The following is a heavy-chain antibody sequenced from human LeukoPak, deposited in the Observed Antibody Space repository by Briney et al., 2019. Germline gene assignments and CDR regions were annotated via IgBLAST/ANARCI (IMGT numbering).Heavy chain of an antibody. CDR3: AREPGPTIVGHDTFDI. CDR2: ISYDGSNK. V-gene: IGHV3-30*03. D-gene: IGHD3-22*01. CDR1: GFTFSSYG. Sequence: GGSLRLSCAASGFTFSSYGMHWVRQAPGKGLEWVAVISYDGSNKYYADSVKGRFTISRDNSKNTLYLQMNSLRAEDTAVYYCAREPGPTIVGHDTFDIWGQGTMVTVSS. J-gene: IGHJ3*02.